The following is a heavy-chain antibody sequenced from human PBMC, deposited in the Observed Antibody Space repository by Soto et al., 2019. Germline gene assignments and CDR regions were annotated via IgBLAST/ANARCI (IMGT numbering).Heavy chain of an antibody. CDR2: ISSSSSTI. V-gene: IGHV3-48*01. CDR3: ASFRPTPTEHFDY. J-gene: IGHJ4*02. CDR1: GFTFSSYS. Sequence: GGSLRLSCAASGFTFSSYSMNWVRQAPGKGLEWVSYISSSSSTIYYADSVKGRFTISRDNAKNSLYLQMNSLRAEDTAVYYCASFRPTPTEHFDYWGQGTLVTVSS.